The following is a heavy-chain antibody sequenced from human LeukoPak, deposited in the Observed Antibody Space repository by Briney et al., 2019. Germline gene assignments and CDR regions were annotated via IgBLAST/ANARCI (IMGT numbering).Heavy chain of an antibody. V-gene: IGHV3-21*01. CDR1: GFTFSSYS. Sequence: GGSLRLSCPASGFTFSSYSMNWVRQAPGKGLEWVSSISSSSSYIHSADSVRGRFTISRDNAKNSLFLQMNSLRAEDTAVYYCARDEWGDAFDIWGQGTMVTVFS. D-gene: IGHD1-26*01. J-gene: IGHJ3*02. CDR3: ARDEWGDAFDI. CDR2: ISSSSSYI.